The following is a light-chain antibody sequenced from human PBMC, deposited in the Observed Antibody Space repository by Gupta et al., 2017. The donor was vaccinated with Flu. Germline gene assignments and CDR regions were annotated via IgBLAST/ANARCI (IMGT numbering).Light chain of an antibody. V-gene: IGKV3-20*01. CDR1: QSVSNDY. CDR3: QQYGNSPWT. CDR2: GAS. Sequence: IVLTPSPVTLSLSPGQRATLSCGASQSVSNDYLAWYQQKPGQSPRLLIYGASSRATGIPDRFSGSGSGTDFTLTISGLEPEDFAVYYCQQYGNSPWTFGQGTKVDIK. J-gene: IGKJ1*01.